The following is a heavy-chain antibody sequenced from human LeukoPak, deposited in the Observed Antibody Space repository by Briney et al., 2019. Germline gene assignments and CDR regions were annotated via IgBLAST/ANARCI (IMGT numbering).Heavy chain of an antibody. V-gene: IGHV3-30*18. J-gene: IGHJ4*02. CDR3: AKAITAMADY. CDR2: ISYDGSNK. Sequence: GGSLRLSCAASGFTFSSYGIHWVRQAPGKGLEWVAVISYDGSNKYYADSVKGRFTISRDNSKNTLYLQMNGLRAEDTAVYYCAKAITAMADYWGQGTLVTVSS. CDR1: GFTFSSYG. D-gene: IGHD5-18*01.